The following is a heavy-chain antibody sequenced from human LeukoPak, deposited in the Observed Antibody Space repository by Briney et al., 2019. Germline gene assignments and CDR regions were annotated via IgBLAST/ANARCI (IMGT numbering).Heavy chain of an antibody. CDR2: IKQDGSEK. J-gene: IGHJ6*02. D-gene: IGHD2-15*01. CDR1: GFTFSSYW. Sequence: VGSLRLSCAASGFTFSSYWMSWVRQAPGKGLEWVANIKQDGSEKYYVDSVRGRFTISRDNAKNSLYLQMNSLRAEDTAVYYCARDVVVGATPGNYYYGMDVWGQGTTVTVSS. CDR3: ARDVVVGATPGNYYYGMDV. V-gene: IGHV3-7*01.